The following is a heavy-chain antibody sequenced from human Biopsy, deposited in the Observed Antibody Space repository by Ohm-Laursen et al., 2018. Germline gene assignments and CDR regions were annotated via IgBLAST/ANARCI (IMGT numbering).Heavy chain of an antibody. Sequence: TLSLTCSVSGGSISSRNHYWGWLRQPPGKGLEWIGHVYYSGSTFYNSSLKSRVTVSVDTSKNQFHLRLTSMSASDTAVYYCARHSLDDFWSGAHYYFDYWGLGTLVTVSS. D-gene: IGHD3-3*01. J-gene: IGHJ4*02. V-gene: IGHV4-39*01. CDR2: VYYSGST. CDR1: GGSISSRNHY. CDR3: ARHSLDDFWSGAHYYFDY.